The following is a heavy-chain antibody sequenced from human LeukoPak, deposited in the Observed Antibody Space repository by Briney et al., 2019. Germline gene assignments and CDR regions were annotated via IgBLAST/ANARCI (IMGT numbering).Heavy chain of an antibody. Sequence: GGSLRLSCSAPGFTFSDYDMNWVRQAPGKGLEWVSSISGLSSYTYYGESVKGRFSISRGNAKNSLYLQMNSLGAEDTATYYCGRAFPPLRTSSAGDLWGQGILVTVSS. V-gene: IGHV3-21*01. CDR2: ISGLSSYT. J-gene: IGHJ4*02. D-gene: IGHD3-16*01. CDR1: GFTFSDYD. CDR3: GRAFPPLRTSSAGDL.